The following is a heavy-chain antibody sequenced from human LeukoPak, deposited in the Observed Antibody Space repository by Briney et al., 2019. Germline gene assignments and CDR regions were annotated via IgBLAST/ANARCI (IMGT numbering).Heavy chain of an antibody. Sequence: GGSLRLSCAASGFTFDDYGMSWVRQAPGKGLEWVSGINWNGGSTGYADSVKGRFTISRDNAENSLYLQMNSLRAEDTAVYYCAREHYFYYMDAWGKGTTVTVSS. V-gene: IGHV3-20*04. J-gene: IGHJ6*03. CDR2: INWNGGST. CDR3: AREHYFYYMDA. CDR1: GFTFDDYG.